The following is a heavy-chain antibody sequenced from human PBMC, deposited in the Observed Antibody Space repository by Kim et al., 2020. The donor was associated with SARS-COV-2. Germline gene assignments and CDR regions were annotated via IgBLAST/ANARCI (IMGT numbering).Heavy chain of an antibody. J-gene: IGHJ4*02. D-gene: IGHD3-10*01. V-gene: IGHV1-69*01. Sequence: KCQGRVTITADASTSTAYMELSSMRSEDTAVYYCASVTGSGSYYKYYFDYWGQGTLVTVSS. CDR3: ASVTGSGSYYKYYFDY.